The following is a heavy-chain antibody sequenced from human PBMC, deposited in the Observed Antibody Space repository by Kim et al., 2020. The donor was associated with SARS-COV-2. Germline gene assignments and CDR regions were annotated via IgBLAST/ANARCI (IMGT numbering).Heavy chain of an antibody. D-gene: IGHD6-13*01. CDR2: ISYDGSNK. CDR3: AKDRDSSSWFPKYFQH. V-gene: IGHV3-30*18. CDR1: GFTFSIYG. J-gene: IGHJ1*01. Sequence: GGSLRLSCAASGFTFSIYGMHWVRQAPGKGLEWVAVISYDGSNKYYADSVKGRFTISRDNSKNTLYLQMNSLRAEDTAVYYCAKDRDSSSWFPKYFQHWGQGTLVTVSS.